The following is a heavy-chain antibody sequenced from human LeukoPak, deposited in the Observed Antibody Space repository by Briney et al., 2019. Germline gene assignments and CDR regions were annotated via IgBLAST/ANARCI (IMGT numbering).Heavy chain of an antibody. CDR3: SRALEV. J-gene: IGHJ6*04. CDR1: GFTFSSYS. Sequence: GGSLRLSCAASGFTFSSYSMNWVRQAPGRGLEWVANINQDGSEKYFVDSVKGRFTISRDNAKNSLYLQMNSLRAEDTAVYYCSRALEVWGKGTTVTVSS. CDR2: INQDGSEK. V-gene: IGHV3-7*01.